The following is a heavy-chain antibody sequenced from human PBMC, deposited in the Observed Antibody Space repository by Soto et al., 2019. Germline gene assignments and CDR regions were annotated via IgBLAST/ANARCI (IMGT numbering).Heavy chain of an antibody. CDR2: ISAYNGNT. CDR3: ARDLRPGYWYFDL. V-gene: IGHV1-18*01. Sequence: ASVKVSCKASGYTFTSYGISWVRQAPGQRLEWMGRISAYNGNTNYAQKLQGRVTMTTDTSTSTAYMELRSLRSDDTAVYYCARDLRPGYWYFDLWGRGTLVTVSS. CDR1: GYTFTSYG. J-gene: IGHJ2*01.